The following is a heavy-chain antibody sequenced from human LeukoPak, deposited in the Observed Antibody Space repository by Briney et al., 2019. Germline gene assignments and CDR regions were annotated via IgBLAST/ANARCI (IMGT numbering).Heavy chain of an antibody. CDR2: ISGSGGST. Sequence: GGSLRLSCAASGFTFSSYAMSLVRQAPGKGLEWVSAISGSGGSTYYADSVKGRFTISRDNAKNSLYLQMNSLRAEDTAVYYCARGRGGYFYTLIDYWGQGILVTVSS. V-gene: IGHV3-23*01. D-gene: IGHD3-22*01. J-gene: IGHJ4*02. CDR3: ARGRGGYFYTLIDY. CDR1: GFTFSSYA.